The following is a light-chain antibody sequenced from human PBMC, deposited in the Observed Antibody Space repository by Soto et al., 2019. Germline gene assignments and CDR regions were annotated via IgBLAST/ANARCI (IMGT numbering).Light chain of an antibody. V-gene: IGLV2-14*01. J-gene: IGLJ3*02. CDR2: EVS. Sequence: QSALTQPASVSGSPGQSITISCTGTSSDVGSYKSVSWYQQHPGKAPKLMIYEVSNRPSGVSNRFSGSKSGNTASLTISGLQAEDEADYYCSSYTSRSTWVFGGGTKLTVL. CDR3: SSYTSRSTWV. CDR1: SSDVGSYKS.